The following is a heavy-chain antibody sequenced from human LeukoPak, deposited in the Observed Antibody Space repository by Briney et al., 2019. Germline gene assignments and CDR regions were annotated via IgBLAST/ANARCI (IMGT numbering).Heavy chain of an antibody. Sequence: AGGSLRRSCAACRLSFSSYAMSWDRQAPGKGLEWVSGLSGSGGSTYYADSVKGRFTISRDNSKNTLYVQMNTLRAEDTAVYFCARGGYTYGYSEAFDYWGQGTLVTVSS. CDR1: RLSFSSYA. V-gene: IGHV3-23*01. D-gene: IGHD5-18*01. J-gene: IGHJ4*02. CDR2: LSGSGGST. CDR3: ARGGYTYGYSEAFDY.